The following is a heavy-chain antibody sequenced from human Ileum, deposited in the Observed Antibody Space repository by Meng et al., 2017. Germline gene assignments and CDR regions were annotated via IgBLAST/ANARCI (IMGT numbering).Heavy chain of an antibody. D-gene: IGHD3-22*01. CDR2: MYFSGST. CDR1: GGSVNTGSYY. CDR3: ARGHYDKYFDS. J-gene: IGHJ4*02. Sequence: QVQLQELGPGLVRPSETLSLTCTTSGGSVNTGSYYWSWIRQPPGKGLEWIGYMYFSGSTKYNASLKSRVSISVDTSKKQFSLNLTSVTAADTAVYYCARGHYDKYFDSWGQGTLVTVSS. V-gene: IGHV4-61*01.